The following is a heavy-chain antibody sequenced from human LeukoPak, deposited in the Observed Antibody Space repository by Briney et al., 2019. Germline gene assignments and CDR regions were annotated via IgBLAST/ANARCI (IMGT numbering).Heavy chain of an antibody. CDR1: GGSISSFY. CDR3: ARVSDSGSHFDY. V-gene: IGHV4-59*01. Sequence: SETLSLTCTVSGGSISSFYWSWIRQPSGKGLEWIGYIYYSGSTNYNPSLKSRVTISVDTSRNQFSLKLSSVTAADTAVYYCARVSDSGSHFDYWGQGTLVTVSP. CDR2: IYYSGST. D-gene: IGHD3-10*01. J-gene: IGHJ4*02.